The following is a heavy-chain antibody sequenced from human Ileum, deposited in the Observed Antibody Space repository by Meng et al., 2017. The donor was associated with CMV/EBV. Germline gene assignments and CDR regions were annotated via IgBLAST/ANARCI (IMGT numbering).Heavy chain of an antibody. J-gene: IGHJ4*02. CDR3: ASLGFRRIDY. V-gene: IGHV3-48*04. CDR1: GFTFSSYS. Sequence: GGSLRLSCAASGFTFSSYSMNWVRQAPGKGLEWVSYISSSSRTIYYADSVKGRFTISRDNAKNSLYLQMKSLRADDTAVYYCASLGFRRIDYWGQGTLVTVSS. CDR2: ISSSSRTI.